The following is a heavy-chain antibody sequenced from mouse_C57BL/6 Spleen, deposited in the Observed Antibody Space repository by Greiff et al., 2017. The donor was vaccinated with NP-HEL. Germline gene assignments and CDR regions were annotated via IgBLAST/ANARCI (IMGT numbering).Heavy chain of an antibody. J-gene: IGHJ2*01. CDR1: GFSLTSYG. D-gene: IGHD1-1*01. V-gene: IGHV2-2*01. CDR3: ARNWDYGSFHYFDY. Sequence: QVQLQQSGPGLVQPSQSLSITCTVSGFSLTSYGVHWVRQSPGKGLEWLGVIWSGGSTDYNAAFISRRSISKDNSKSQVFFKMNSLQADDTAIYYCARNWDYGSFHYFDYWGQGTTLTVSS. CDR2: IWSGGST.